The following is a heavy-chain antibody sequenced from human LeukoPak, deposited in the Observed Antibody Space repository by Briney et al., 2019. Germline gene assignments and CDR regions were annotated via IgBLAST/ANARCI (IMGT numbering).Heavy chain of an antibody. CDR3: ARDRGGSY. J-gene: IGHJ4*02. Sequence: GGSLRLSCEASGFTFTGYWMTWVRQAPGKGLEWVANIKPDGSEKYYVDSVKGRFTISRDNSKNSLCLQMNSLRVEDTAVYYCARDRGGSYWGQGTLVTVSS. V-gene: IGHV3-7*01. D-gene: IGHD1-26*01. CDR2: IKPDGSEK. CDR1: GFTFTGYW.